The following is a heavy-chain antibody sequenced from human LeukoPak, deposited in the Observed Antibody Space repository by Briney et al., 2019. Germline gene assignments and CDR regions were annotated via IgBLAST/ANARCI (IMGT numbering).Heavy chain of an antibody. CDR1: GFTFSSSA. CDR2: ISGSDGST. CDR3: ARCILGSWPPNDAFDI. Sequence: GGSLRLSCAASGFTFSSSAMSWVRLAPGKGLEWVSGISGSDGSTYYADSVKGRFTISRDNAKSSLYPQMNSLRAEDTALYYCARCILGSWPPNDAFDIWGQGTMVTVSS. D-gene: IGHD2-21*01. V-gene: IGHV3-23*01. J-gene: IGHJ3*02.